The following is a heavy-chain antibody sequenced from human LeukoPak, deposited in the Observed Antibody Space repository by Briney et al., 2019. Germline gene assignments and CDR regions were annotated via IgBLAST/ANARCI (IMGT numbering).Heavy chain of an antibody. J-gene: IGHJ4*02. Sequence: SETLSLTCAVSGGSISSGGYSWSWLRQPPGKGLEWIGYIYHSGSTYYNPSLKSRVTISVDRSKNQFSLKLSSVTAADTAVYYCARGYCSGGSCYSHFDYWGQGTLVTVSS. CDR3: ARGYCSGGSCYSHFDY. CDR1: GGSISSGGYS. D-gene: IGHD2-15*01. V-gene: IGHV4-30-2*01. CDR2: IYHSGST.